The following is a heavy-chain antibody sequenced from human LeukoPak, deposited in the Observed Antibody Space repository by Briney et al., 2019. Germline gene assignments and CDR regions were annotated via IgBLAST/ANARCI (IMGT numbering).Heavy chain of an antibody. CDR2: INNDGSGT. CDR1: GFTFSSYW. Sequence: GGSLRLSCAASGFTFSSYWMHWVRQAPGKGPVWVSRINNDGSGTTYADSVKGRFTFSRDTSNNTLYLQMNSLITEDTAVYYCAKVKKRVGATNNDAFDIWGQGTMVTVSS. CDR3: AKVKKRVGATNNDAFDI. J-gene: IGHJ3*02. D-gene: IGHD1-26*01. V-gene: IGHV3-74*01.